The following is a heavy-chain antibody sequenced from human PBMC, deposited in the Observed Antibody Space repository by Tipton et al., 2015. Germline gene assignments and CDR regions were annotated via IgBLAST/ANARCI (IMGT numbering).Heavy chain of an antibody. CDR3: AKGTLWFGELFADY. CDR2: IWFDGTNK. CDR1: GFTFSNHA. Sequence: SLRLSCAASGFTFSNHAIHWVRQAPGKGLEWLAVIWFDGTNKYYADSVKGRFTISRDNAKNTLYLQMNSLRAEDTAVYYCAKGTLWFGELFADYWGQGTLVTVSS. D-gene: IGHD3-10*01. J-gene: IGHJ4*02. V-gene: IGHV3-33*03.